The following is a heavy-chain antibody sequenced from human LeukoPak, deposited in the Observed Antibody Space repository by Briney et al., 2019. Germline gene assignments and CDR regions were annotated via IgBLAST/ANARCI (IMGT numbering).Heavy chain of an antibody. CDR1: GYSISSGYY. V-gene: IGHV4-38-2*02. J-gene: IGHJ4*02. CDR3: ARLHSGSYYELDY. D-gene: IGHD1-26*01. Sequence: KPSETLSLTCTVSGYSISSGYYWGWIRQIPGKGLEWIGSIYYSGSTYYNPSLKSRVTISVDTSKNQFSLKLSSVTAADTAVYYCARLHSGSYYELDYWGQGTLVTVSS. CDR2: IYYSGST.